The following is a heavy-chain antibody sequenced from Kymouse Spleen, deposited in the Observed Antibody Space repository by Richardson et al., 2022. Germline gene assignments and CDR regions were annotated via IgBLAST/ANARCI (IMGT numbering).Heavy chain of an antibody. J-gene: IGHJ6*02. CDR3: ARDGDYSNYDDILTGYYTYYYYGMDV. D-gene: IGHD3-9*01. Sequence: QVQLQQSGPGLVKPSQTLSLTCAISGDSVSSNSAAWNWIRQSPSRGLEWLGRTYYRSKWYNDYAVSVKSRITINPDTSKNQFSLQLNSVTPEDTAVYYCARDGDYSNYDDILTGYYTYYYYGMDVWGQGTTVTVSS. CDR2: TYYRSKWYN. V-gene: IGHV6-1*01. CDR1: GDSVSSNSAA.